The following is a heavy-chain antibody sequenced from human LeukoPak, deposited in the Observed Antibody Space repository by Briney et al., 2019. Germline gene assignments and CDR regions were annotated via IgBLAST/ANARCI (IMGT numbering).Heavy chain of an antibody. CDR2: INWNGGST. J-gene: IGHJ4*02. Sequence: GGSLRLSCSASGFNFNNYEMNWVRQAPGKGLEWVSGINWNGGSTGYADSVKGRFTISRDNAKNSLYLQMNSLRAEDTALYYCARGTLKAAATDFDYWGQGTLVTVSS. V-gene: IGHV3-20*04. CDR3: ARGTLKAAATDFDY. CDR1: GFNFNNYE. D-gene: IGHD6-13*01.